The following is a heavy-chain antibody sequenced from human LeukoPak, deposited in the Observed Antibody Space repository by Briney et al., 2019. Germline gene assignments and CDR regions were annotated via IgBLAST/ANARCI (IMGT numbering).Heavy chain of an antibody. CDR1: GFNFRGQA. J-gene: IGHJ4*02. Sequence: GGSLRLSCAASGFNFRGQAMSWVRQGPGKGLEWVAGITGRGETTYYADSVRGRVNISRDNSKDTLFLQVNSLRTEDTAVYYCAKDVIRGGITYFESWGQGTQVAVSS. D-gene: IGHD3-10*01. CDR2: ITGRGETT. CDR3: AKDVIRGGITYFES. V-gene: IGHV3-23*01.